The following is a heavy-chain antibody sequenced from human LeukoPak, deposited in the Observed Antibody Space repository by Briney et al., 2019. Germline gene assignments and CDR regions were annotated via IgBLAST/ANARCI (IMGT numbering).Heavy chain of an antibody. Sequence: GGSLRLSCAASGFTFSTYGMHWVRQAPGKGLEWVAVISYDGSNKYYADSVKGRFTISRDNSKYTLYLQMNSLRAEDTAVYYCATVMRGDYWGQGTLVTVSS. CDR3: ATVMRGDY. D-gene: IGHD2-21*01. J-gene: IGHJ4*02. V-gene: IGHV3-30*03. CDR1: GFTFSTYG. CDR2: ISYDGSNK.